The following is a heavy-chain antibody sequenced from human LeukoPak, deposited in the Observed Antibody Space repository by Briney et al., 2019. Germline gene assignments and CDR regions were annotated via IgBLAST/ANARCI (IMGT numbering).Heavy chain of an antibody. J-gene: IGHJ4*02. CDR3: AREDSSSWCPDY. CDR1: GFTFSSYA. V-gene: IGHV3-30*04. D-gene: IGHD6-13*01. Sequence: GGSLRLSCAASGFTFSSYAMHWVRQAPGKGLEWVAVISYDGSNKYYADSVKGRSTISRDNSKNTLYLQMNSLRAEDTAVYYCAREDSSSWCPDYWGQGTLVTVSS. CDR2: ISYDGSNK.